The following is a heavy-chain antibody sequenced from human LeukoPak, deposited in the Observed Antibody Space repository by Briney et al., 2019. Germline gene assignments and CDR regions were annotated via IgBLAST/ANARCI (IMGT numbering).Heavy chain of an antibody. V-gene: IGHV3-23*01. D-gene: IGHD6-13*01. CDR3: ARDWYDY. J-gene: IGHJ4*02. Sequence: GRSLSLSRAVSGFTFSTYAMISVRQAPGKGLEWVSVIGGSGSYTYYADSVKGRFTISRDNSKDTLYLQMNSLRAEDTAVYYCARDWYDYWGKGTVVSVSS. CDR2: IGGSGSYT. CDR1: GFTFSTYA.